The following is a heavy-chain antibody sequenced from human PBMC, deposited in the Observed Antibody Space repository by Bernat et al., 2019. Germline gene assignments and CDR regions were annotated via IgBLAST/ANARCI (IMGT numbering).Heavy chain of an antibody. V-gene: IGHV4-39*01. D-gene: IGHD3-16*01. J-gene: IGHJ4*02. CDR2: VYFSGST. Sequence: QVQLQESGPGLVKPSETLSLTCTVSAGSISSNNYFWGWIREPPGKGLEWIGSVYFSGSTYYNPSLKGRVTISVDTSKNQFSLKLSSVTAADTAVYYCARLVGIMITFGGVNYFDYWGQGTLVTVSS. CDR3: ARLVGIMITFGGVNYFDY. CDR1: AGSISSNNYF.